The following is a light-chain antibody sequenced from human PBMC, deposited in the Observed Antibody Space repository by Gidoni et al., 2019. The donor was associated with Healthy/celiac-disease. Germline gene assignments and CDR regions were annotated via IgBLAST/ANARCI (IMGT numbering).Light chain of an antibody. CDR1: QSVSSY. Sequence: EIVLTQSPATLSLSPGERATLSCRASQSVSSYLAWYQQKPGQAPRLLIYDASNRATGIPARFSGSVSGTDFTLTISSLEPEDFAVYYCQQRSNWPPGMYTFXQXTKLEIK. V-gene: IGKV3-11*01. CDR2: DAS. CDR3: QQRSNWPPGMYT. J-gene: IGKJ2*01.